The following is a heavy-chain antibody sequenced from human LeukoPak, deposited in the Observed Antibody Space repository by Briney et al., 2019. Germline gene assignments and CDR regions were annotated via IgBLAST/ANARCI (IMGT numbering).Heavy chain of an antibody. D-gene: IGHD1-26*01. CDR2: IYQSGST. CDR3: ARSVSGSYGAFDI. V-gene: IGHV4-4*02. CDR1: GGSLSRSNR. J-gene: IGHJ3*02. Sequence: SETLSLTCTVSGGSLSRSNRWSWVRQPPGKGLEWIGEIYQSGSTNYNPSLKSRVTILVDNSKNQFSLKVSSVTAADTAVYFCARSVSGSYGAFDIWGQGTLVTVSS.